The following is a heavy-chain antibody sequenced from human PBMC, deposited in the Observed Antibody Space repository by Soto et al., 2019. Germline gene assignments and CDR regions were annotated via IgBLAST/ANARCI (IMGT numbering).Heavy chain of an antibody. CDR2: IYYSGST. CDR3: AREYYYDSSGFDY. CDR1: GGSISSSSYY. V-gene: IGHV4-31*03. J-gene: IGHJ4*02. D-gene: IGHD3-22*01. Sequence: SETLSLTCTVSGGSISSSSYYWGWIRQPPGKGLEWIGHIYYSGSTYYNPSLKSRVTVSVDTSKNQFSLKLSSVTAADTAVYYCAREYYYDSSGFDYWGQGILVTVSS.